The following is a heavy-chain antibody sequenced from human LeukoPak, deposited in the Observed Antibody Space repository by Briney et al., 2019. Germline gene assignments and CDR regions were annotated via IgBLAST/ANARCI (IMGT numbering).Heavy chain of an antibody. CDR3: ARVRGGDSYDFWSGYYFDY. Sequence: SETLSLTCTVSGGSISSYYLSWVRQPPGKGLEWIGYIYYTGSTNYNPSLKSRVSISVDTSKNQFSLKLSSVTAADTAVYYCARVRGGDSYDFWSGYYFDYWGQGTLVTVSS. D-gene: IGHD3-3*01. CDR2: IYYTGST. J-gene: IGHJ4*02. CDR1: GGSISSYY. V-gene: IGHV4-59*01.